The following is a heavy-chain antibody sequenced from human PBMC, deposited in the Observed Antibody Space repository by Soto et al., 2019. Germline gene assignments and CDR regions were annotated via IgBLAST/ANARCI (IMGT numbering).Heavy chain of an antibody. CDR3: AKERALLWFGEV. V-gene: IGHV3-23*01. J-gene: IGHJ3*01. D-gene: IGHD3-10*01. CDR1: GFTFSNSA. CDR2: ISGIGGST. Sequence: EVQLLESGGGLVQPGGSLRLSCAASGFTFSNSAMSWVRQAPGKGLEWVSTISGIGGSTYYADSVKGRFTISRDNSKNTLYLQMNSLRADDTAVYYCAKERALLWFGEVWGEGTMVTVSS.